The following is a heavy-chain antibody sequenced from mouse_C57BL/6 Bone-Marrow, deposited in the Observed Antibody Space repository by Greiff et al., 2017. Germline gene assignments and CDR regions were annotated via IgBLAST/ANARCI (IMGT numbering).Heavy chain of an antibody. J-gene: IGHJ2*01. Sequence: EVQRVESGGGLVQPGESLKLSCESNEYAFPSYDMYWVRKTPEKRLELVAAINSDGGSTYYPETMERRFIISRDNTKKTLYLQMSSLRSEDTALYNSARQRADYWGQGTTLTVSS. CDR3: ARQRADY. CDR1: EYAFPSYD. V-gene: IGHV5-2*01. CDR2: INSDGGST.